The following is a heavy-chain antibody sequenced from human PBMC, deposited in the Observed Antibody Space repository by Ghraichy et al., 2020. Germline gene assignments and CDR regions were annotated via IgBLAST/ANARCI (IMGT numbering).Heavy chain of an antibody. V-gene: IGHV1-69*04. J-gene: IGHJ4*02. CDR2: IIPILGIA. CDR3: ARDGALGGASSWFNY. D-gene: IGHD6-13*01. Sequence: SVKVSCKASGGTFSSYAISWVRQAPGQGLEWMGRIIPILGIANYAQKFQGRVTITADKSTSTAYMELSSLRSEDTAVYYCARDGALGGASSWFNYWGQGTLVTVSS. CDR1: GGTFSSYA.